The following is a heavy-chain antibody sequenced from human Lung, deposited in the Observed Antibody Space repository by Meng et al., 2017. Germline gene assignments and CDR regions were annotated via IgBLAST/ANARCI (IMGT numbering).Heavy chain of an antibody. Sequence: VQSGAEVKKLWDSLKASCQPCGYTFPAFYRHWWRRAPGQGREWMGRINPKGGDTHYAQKFQARGTMTGDTSISTAYMELSGLRSDDTAMYYCARDEDISAAGKLFGDYWGQGTLVTVSS. V-gene: IGHV1-2*06. D-gene: IGHD6-25*01. CDR1: GYTFPAFY. CDR2: INPKGGDT. CDR3: ARDEDISAAGKLFGDY. J-gene: IGHJ4*02.